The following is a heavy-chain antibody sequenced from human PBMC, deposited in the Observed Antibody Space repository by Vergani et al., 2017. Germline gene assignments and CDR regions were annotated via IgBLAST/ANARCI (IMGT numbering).Heavy chain of an antibody. J-gene: IGHJ5*02. CDR1: GGSISSGSYY. Sequence: QVQLQESGPGLVKPSQTLSLTCTVSGGSISSGSYYWSWIRQPAGKGLEWIGRIYTSGSTNYNPSLKRRVTISVDTSKNQFSLKLSSVTAADTAVYYCARRKSSIAARGFDPWGQGTLVTVSS. CDR3: ARRKSSIAARGFDP. CDR2: IYTSGST. D-gene: IGHD6-6*01. V-gene: IGHV4-61*02.